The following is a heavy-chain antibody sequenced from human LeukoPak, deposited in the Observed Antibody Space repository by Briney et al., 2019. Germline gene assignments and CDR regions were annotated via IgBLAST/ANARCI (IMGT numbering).Heavy chain of an antibody. CDR3: ARDCSGGSCYSWYFDL. CDR1: GGSISSSSYY. CDR2: IYYSGST. Sequence: PSETVSLTCTVSGGSISSSSYYCDWVRQPPGKGLEWIGYIYYSGSTYYKPSLKSRVTISVDTSKNQFSLKLSSVTAADTAVYYCARDCSGGSCYSWYFDLWGRGTLVTVSS. V-gene: IGHV4-31*03. D-gene: IGHD2-15*01. J-gene: IGHJ2*01.